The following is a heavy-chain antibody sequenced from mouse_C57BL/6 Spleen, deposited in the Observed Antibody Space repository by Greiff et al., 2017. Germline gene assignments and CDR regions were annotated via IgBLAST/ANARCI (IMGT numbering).Heavy chain of an antibody. CDR1: GYTFTSYW. Sequence: QVQLQQPGAELVMPGASVKLSCKASGYTFTSYWMHWVKQRPGQGLEWIGEIDPSDSYTNYNQKFKGKSTLTVAKSSSTAYMQLSSLTSEDAAIYYFAKYNYDYAMDYWGQGTSVTGSS. CDR2: IDPSDSYT. V-gene: IGHV1-69*01. D-gene: IGHD2-12*01. J-gene: IGHJ4*01. CDR3: AKYNYDYAMDY.